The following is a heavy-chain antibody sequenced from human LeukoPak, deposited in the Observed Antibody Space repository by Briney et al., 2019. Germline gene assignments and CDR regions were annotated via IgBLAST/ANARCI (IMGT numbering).Heavy chain of an antibody. CDR2: ISYDGSNK. CDR1: GFTFSSYA. V-gene: IGHV3-30*04. Sequence: PGRSLRLSCAASGFTFSSYAMHWVRQATGKGLEWVAVISYDGSNKYYADSVKGRFTISRDNSKNTLYLQMNSLRAEDTTVYYCARGPSAGGYDYVWGSYRYTGQDYWGQGTLVTVSS. J-gene: IGHJ4*02. D-gene: IGHD3-16*02. CDR3: ARGPSAGGYDYVWGSYRYTGQDY.